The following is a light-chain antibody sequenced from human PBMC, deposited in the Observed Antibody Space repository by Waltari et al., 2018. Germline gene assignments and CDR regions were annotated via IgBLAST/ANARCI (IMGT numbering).Light chain of an antibody. CDR3: QSFDSSLTGSDVV. J-gene: IGLJ2*01. CDR2: ANT. V-gene: IGLV1-40*01. Sequence: QSVLTQPPSVSGAPGQRVTISCTGSSSNIGAGYDVHWYQQLPGTAPKLLIYANTSRPSGVPDRFSGSKSGTSASLAISGLQAEDEADYYCQSFDSSLTGSDVVFGGGTKLTIL. CDR1: SSNIGAGYD.